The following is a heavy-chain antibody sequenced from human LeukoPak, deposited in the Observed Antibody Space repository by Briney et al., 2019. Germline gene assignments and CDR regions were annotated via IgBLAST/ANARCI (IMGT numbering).Heavy chain of an antibody. CDR3: ATPLYCSSTSCYTPLGDY. J-gene: IGHJ4*02. Sequence: GGSLRLSCAASGFTFSSYAMHWVRQAPGKGLEWVAVISYDGSNKYYADSVKGRFTISRDNSKNTLCLQMNSLRAEDTAVYYCATPLYCSSTSCYTPLGDYWGQGTLVTVSS. V-gene: IGHV3-30-3*01. CDR2: ISYDGSNK. CDR1: GFTFSSYA. D-gene: IGHD2-2*02.